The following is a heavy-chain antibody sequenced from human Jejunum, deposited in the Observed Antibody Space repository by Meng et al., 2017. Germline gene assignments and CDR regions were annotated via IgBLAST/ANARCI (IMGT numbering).Heavy chain of an antibody. CDR2: INPIFGTA. Sequence: QGQLVQCGAEVKKPGSSVKVSCKASGGTLSSHAISWVRQAPGQGLEWMGEINPIFGTANYAQKFQGRVSITADESTSTAYMELSSLRSEDTAVYYCAREIGGYSYGYVDYWGQGTLVTVSS. J-gene: IGHJ4*02. V-gene: IGHV1-69*01. CDR1: GGTLSSHA. CDR3: AREIGGYSYGYVDY. D-gene: IGHD5-18*01.